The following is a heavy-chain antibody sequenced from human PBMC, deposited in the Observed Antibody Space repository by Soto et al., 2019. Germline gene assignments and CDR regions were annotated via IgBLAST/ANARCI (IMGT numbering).Heavy chain of an antibody. J-gene: IGHJ6*02. CDR2: ISYDGSNK. CDR1: GFTFSSYA. Sequence: GGSLRLSCAASGFTFSSYAMHWVRQAPGKGLEWVAVISYDGSNKYYADSVKGRFTISRDNSKNTLYLQMNSLRAEDTAVYYCARDLIGDYYDSSGYYYYYGMDVWGQGTTVTVSS. CDR3: ARDLIGDYYDSSGYYYYYGMDV. V-gene: IGHV3-30-3*01. D-gene: IGHD3-22*01.